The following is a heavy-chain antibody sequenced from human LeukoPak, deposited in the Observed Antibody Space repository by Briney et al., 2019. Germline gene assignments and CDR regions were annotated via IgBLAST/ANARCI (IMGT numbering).Heavy chain of an antibody. CDR3: ARADYGDYGGFDY. CDR2: IYPGDSDS. Sequence: GESLKISCKGSGYSFTSYWIGWVRQMPGKGLEWMGIIYPGDSDSRYSPSFQGQVTISADKSISTAYLHWSSLKASDTAMYYCARADYGDYGGFDYWGQGTLVTVSS. CDR1: GYSFTSYW. J-gene: IGHJ4*02. V-gene: IGHV5-51*01. D-gene: IGHD4-17*01.